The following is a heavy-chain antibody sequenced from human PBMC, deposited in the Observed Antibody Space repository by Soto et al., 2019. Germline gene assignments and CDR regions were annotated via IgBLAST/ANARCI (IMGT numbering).Heavy chain of an antibody. J-gene: IGHJ4*02. V-gene: IGHV4-31*03. CDR1: GGSISSGGYY. CDR2: IYYSGST. Sequence: PSETLSLTCTVSGGSISSGGYYWSWIRQHPGKGLEWIGYIYYSGSTYYNPSLKSRVTISVDTSKNQFSLKLSSVTAADTAVYYCARVATNYGGNSKTFDYWGQGTLVTVSS. CDR3: ARVATNYGGNSKTFDY. D-gene: IGHD2-21*02.